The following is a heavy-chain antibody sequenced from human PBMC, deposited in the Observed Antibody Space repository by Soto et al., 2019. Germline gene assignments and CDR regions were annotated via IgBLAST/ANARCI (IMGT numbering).Heavy chain of an antibody. D-gene: IGHD3-16*01. J-gene: IGHJ5*02. CDR2: IRSKTDGGTA. Sequence: GGSLRLSCAASGFTFSNAWVNWVRQAPGKGLEWVGRIRSKTDGGTADYAGPVQGRFTISRDDSKNTLYLQINSLKSEDTAVYFCARQPGGGNWFDPWGQRTPVTVSS. CDR1: GFTFSNAW. CDR3: ARQPGGGNWFDP. V-gene: IGHV3-15*07.